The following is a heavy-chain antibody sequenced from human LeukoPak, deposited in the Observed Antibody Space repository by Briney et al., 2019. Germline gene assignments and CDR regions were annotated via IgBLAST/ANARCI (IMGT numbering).Heavy chain of an antibody. CDR3: ARGRCIAAIDN. Sequence: GGSVRLSCAASGFTFSSYWMHWVRQAPGKGLVWVSRINSDGSSTSYADSVKGRFTISRDNAKNTLYLQMNSLRAEDTAVYYCARGRCIAAIDNWGQETLVTVSS. CDR1: GFTFSSYW. V-gene: IGHV3-74*01. J-gene: IGHJ4*02. CDR2: INSDGSST. D-gene: IGHD6-13*01.